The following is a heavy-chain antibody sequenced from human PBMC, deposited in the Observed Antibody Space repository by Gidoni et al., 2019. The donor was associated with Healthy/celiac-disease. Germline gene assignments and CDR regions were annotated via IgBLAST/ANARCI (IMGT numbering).Heavy chain of an antibody. CDR3: ARGNYDSSGYSYYYYGMDV. Sequence: GPGLVKPSETLSLTCTVSGGSISSYYWSWIRQPPGKGLEWIGYIYYSGSTNYNPSLKSRVTISVDTSKNQFSLKLSSGTAADTAVYYCARGNYDSSGYSYYYYGMDVWGQGTTVTVSS. V-gene: IGHV4-59*01. D-gene: IGHD3-22*01. J-gene: IGHJ6*02. CDR1: GGSISSYY. CDR2: IYYSGST.